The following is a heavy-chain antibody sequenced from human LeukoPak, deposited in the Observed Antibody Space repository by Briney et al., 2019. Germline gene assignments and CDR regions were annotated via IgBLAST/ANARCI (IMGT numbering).Heavy chain of an antibody. CDR3: AKDDVYYDCFDY. Sequence: GGCLRLSCVPSGHSPTIYATSCVSHPPTRGREWGSALLGIGGSTYYADVVKGRFTISRDNSKNTLYMQMNRVRAEDTDVYYCAKDDVYYDCFDYWGQGTLVTVSS. J-gene: IGHJ4*02. D-gene: IGHD3-22*01. V-gene: IGHV3-23*01. CDR1: GHSPTIYA. CDR2: LLGIGGST.